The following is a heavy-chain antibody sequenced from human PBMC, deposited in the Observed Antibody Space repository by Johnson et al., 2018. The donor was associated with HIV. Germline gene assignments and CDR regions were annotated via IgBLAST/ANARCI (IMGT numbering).Heavy chain of an antibody. Sequence: VQLVESGGGMVQPGGSLRLSCAASAFTFSSYAMHWVRQAPGKGLEWVAFIRYDGDNEYYGDSVKGRFTISRDNSKNTLYLQMNRLRSDDTAVYYCARDHSGYDSVTAAFDIWGQGTMVTVSS. CDR3: ARDHSGYDSVTAAFDI. CDR2: IRYDGDNE. J-gene: IGHJ3*02. CDR1: AFTFSSYA. D-gene: IGHD5-12*01. V-gene: IGHV3-30*02.